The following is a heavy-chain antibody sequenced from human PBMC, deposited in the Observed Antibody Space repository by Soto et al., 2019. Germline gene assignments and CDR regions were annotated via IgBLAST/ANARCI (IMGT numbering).Heavy chain of an antibody. CDR2: MNPNSGNT. CDR1: GYTFTSYD. D-gene: IGHD1-7*01. CDR3: TKGTRTTDV. J-gene: IGHJ6*02. Sequence: QVQLVQSGAEVKKPGASVKVSCKASGYTFTSYDINWVRQATGQGLEWMGWMNPNSGNTGYAQKCXXRXTXXRNTSISTAFMELSSLGYEDTAIYYCTKGTRTTDVWGQGTTVTVSS. V-gene: IGHV1-8*01.